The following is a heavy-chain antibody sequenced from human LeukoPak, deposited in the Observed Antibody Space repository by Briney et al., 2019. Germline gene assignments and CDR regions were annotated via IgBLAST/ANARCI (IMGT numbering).Heavy chain of an antibody. Sequence: ASVKVSCKASAYTFTNYFIHWVRQAPGQGLEWMGGIIPIFGTANYAQKFQGRVTITADESTSTAYMELSSLRSEDTAVYYCARVSSVVVPAAMNYYYYYYMDVWGKGTTVTVSS. CDR2: IIPIFGTA. CDR1: AYTFTNYF. D-gene: IGHD2-2*01. J-gene: IGHJ6*03. V-gene: IGHV1-69*13. CDR3: ARVSSVVVPAAMNYYYYYYMDV.